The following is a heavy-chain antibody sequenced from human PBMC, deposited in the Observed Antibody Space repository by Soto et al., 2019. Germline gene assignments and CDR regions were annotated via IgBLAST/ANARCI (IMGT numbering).Heavy chain of an antibody. CDR3: VRDGTKTLRDWFDP. CDR2: IVGGGDST. V-gene: IGHV3-23*01. J-gene: IGHJ5*02. Sequence: PGGSLRLSCGASGFIFRNYAMSWVRQAPGKGPEWVSAIVGGGDSTYYADSVKGRFTISRDNSKNTLYLQMNSLRVEDTAVYYCVRDGTKTLRDWFDPWGQGISVTVSS. D-gene: IGHD1-1*01. CDR1: GFIFRNYA.